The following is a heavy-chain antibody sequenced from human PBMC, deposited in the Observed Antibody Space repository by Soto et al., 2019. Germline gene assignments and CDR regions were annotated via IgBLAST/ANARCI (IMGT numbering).Heavy chain of an antibody. V-gene: IGHV3-30-3*01. CDR1: GFTFSSYA. Sequence: QVQLVESGGGVVQPGRSLRLSCAASGFTFSSYAMHWVRQAPGKGLEWVAVISYDGSNKYYADSVKGRFTISRDNSKNKMYQQMNSLRAEDTAVYYCARDRIYSSSWYDYWGQGTLVTVSS. J-gene: IGHJ4*02. CDR2: ISYDGSNK. D-gene: IGHD6-13*01. CDR3: ARDRIYSSSWYDY.